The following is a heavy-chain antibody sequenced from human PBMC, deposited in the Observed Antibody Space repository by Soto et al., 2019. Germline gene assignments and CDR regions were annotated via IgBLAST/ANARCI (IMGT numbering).Heavy chain of an antibody. V-gene: IGHV1-8*01. CDR3: ARGRIRRSSGWYTTFFDY. D-gene: IGHD6-19*01. Sequence: ASVKVSCKASGYTFTSYDINWVRQATGQGLGWMGWMNPNSGNTGYAQKFQGRVTMTRNTSISTAYMELSSLRSEDTAVYYCARGRIRRSSGWYTTFFDYWGQGTLVTVSS. J-gene: IGHJ4*02. CDR1: GYTFTSYD. CDR2: MNPNSGNT.